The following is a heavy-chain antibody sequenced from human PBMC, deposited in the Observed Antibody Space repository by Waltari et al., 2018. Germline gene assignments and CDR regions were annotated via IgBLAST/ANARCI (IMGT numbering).Heavy chain of an antibody. CDR1: GYTFTGYY. D-gene: IGHD2-15*01. J-gene: IGHJ4*02. CDR3: ARDWESNSWPGVDY. V-gene: IGHV1-2*06. CDR2: TNPILGGT. Sequence: QVQLVQSGAEVKKPGDSVKVSCKASGYTFTGYYMHWVRQAPGQGLEWMGRTNPILGGTNYAQKFQGRVTMTRDTSISTAYMELSRLRSDDTAVYYCARDWESNSWPGVDYWGQGTLVTVSS.